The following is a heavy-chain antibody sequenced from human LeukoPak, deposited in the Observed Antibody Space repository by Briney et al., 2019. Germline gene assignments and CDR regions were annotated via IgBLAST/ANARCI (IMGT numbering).Heavy chain of an antibody. CDR3: ARVMEGGYPFDY. D-gene: IGHD1-1*01. CDR1: GFTFSSYA. J-gene: IGHJ4*02. CDR2: ISYDGSNK. V-gene: IGHV3-30*04. Sequence: GGTLRLSCAASGFTFSSYAMHWVRQAPGKGLEWVVVISYDGSNKYYAASVKGRFTISRDNSKNTLYLQMNSLRAEDTAVYFCARVMEGGYPFDYWGQGTLVTVSS.